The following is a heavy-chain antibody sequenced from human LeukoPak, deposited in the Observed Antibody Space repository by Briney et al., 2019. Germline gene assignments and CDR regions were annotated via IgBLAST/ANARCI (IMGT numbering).Heavy chain of an antibody. CDR3: ARDRAYDILTGYCDY. J-gene: IGHJ4*02. CDR1: GYSISSGYY. CDR2: IYHSGST. V-gene: IGHV4-38-2*02. D-gene: IGHD3-9*01. Sequence: SETLSLTCTVSGYSISSGYYWGWIRQPPGKGLEWIGSIYHSGSTYYNPSHKSRVTISVDTSKNQFSLKLSSVTAADTAVYYCARDRAYDILTGYCDYWGQGTLVTVSS.